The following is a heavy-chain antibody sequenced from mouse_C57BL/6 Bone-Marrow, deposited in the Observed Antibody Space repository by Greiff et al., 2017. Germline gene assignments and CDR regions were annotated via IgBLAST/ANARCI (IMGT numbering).Heavy chain of an antibody. J-gene: IGHJ2*01. CDR2: ISNLAYSI. CDR1: GFTFSDYG. V-gene: IGHV5-15*01. CDR3: SRQGVYYNNYSGVYFDY. Sequence: EVKLMESGGGLVQPGGSLKLSCAASGFTFSDYGMAWVRQAPRKGPEWVAFISNLAYSIYYADTVTGRFSISRENAKNTLYLERSSLRSEDTAMYYSSRQGVYYNNYSGVYFDYGGQGTTLTVSS. D-gene: IGHD2-5*01.